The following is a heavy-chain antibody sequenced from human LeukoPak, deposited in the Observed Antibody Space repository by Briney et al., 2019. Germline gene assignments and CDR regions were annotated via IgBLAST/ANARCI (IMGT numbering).Heavy chain of an antibody. CDR2: IYYSGST. D-gene: IGHD5-12*01. J-gene: IGHJ4*02. CDR3: ARHSSGYDPYFDY. CDR1: GGSISSYY. Sequence: SETLSLTCTVSGGSISSYYWSWIRQPPGKGLEWIGYIYYSGSTNYNPSLKSRVTISVDTSKNQFSLKLSSVTAADTAVYYCARHSSGYDPYFDYWGQGTLVTVSS. V-gene: IGHV4-59*01.